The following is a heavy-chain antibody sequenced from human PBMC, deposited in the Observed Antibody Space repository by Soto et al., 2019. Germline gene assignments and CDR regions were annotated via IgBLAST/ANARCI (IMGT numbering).Heavy chain of an antibody. Sequence: GGPMRLSCAASAFTFSSYGMRWVRQAPGKGLEWVSAISGSGGSTYYADSVKGRFTISRDNSKNTLYLQMNSLRAEDAAVYYCAKDSNYGDYVEADAFDIWGQGTMVTVSS. D-gene: IGHD4-17*01. V-gene: IGHV3-23*01. CDR3: AKDSNYGDYVEADAFDI. CDR1: AFTFSSYG. CDR2: ISGSGGST. J-gene: IGHJ3*02.